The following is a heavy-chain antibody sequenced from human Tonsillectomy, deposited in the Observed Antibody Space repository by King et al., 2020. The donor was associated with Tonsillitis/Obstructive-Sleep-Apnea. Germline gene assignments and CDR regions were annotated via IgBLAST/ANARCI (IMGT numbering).Heavy chain of an antibody. CDR2: ISSIRSTI. CDR3: ARTPFLEWLKSAEFDY. Sequence: VQLVESVGVLVQPGGSLRLSCAASGFTFSSYSMNWVRQAPGKGLEWVSVISSIRSTIYYADSVKGRFTISRDNAKNSLYLQMNSLRDEDTAVYYCARTPFLEWLKSAEFDYWGQGTLVTVSS. V-gene: IGHV3-48*02. D-gene: IGHD3-3*02. J-gene: IGHJ4*02. CDR1: GFTFSSYS.